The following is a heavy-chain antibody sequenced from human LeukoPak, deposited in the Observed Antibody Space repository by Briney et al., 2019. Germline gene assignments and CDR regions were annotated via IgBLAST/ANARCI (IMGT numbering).Heavy chain of an antibody. CDR1: GYSFTSYW. J-gene: IGHJ3*02. CDR3: ARPRDGYNEMRDAFDI. Sequence: GESLKISCKGSGYSFTSYWIGWVRQMPGKGLEWMGIIYPGDSDTRYSPSFQGQVTISADKPISTAYLQWSSLKASDTAMYYCARPRDGYNEMRDAFDIWGQGTMVTVSS. CDR2: IYPGDSDT. V-gene: IGHV5-51*01. D-gene: IGHD5-24*01.